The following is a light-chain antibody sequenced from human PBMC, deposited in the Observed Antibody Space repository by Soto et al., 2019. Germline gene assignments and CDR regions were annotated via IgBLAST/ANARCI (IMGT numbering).Light chain of an antibody. CDR2: DVN. V-gene: IGLV2-8*01. Sequence: QSALTQPPSASGSPGQSVTISCTGTGSDVGGYKYVSWYQQHPGNAPKLIIYDVNKGPSGVSDRFSGSKSGNTASLTVSGLQAEDEADYDCGSFAASNNVLFGGGTKLTVL. J-gene: IGLJ2*01. CDR3: GSFAASNNVL. CDR1: GSDVGGYKY.